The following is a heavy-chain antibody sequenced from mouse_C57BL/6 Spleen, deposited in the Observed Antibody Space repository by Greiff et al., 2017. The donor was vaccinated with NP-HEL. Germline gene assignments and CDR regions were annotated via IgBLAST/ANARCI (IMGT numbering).Heavy chain of an antibody. CDR1: GYAFTNYL. CDR2: INPGSGGT. Sequence: QVQLQQSGAELVRPGTSVKVSCKASGYAFTNYLIEWVKQRPGQGLEWIGVINPGSGGTNYNEKFKGKATLTADKSSSTAYMQLSSLTSEDSAVYFCARDSEGYAMDYWGQGTSVTVSS. V-gene: IGHV1-54*01. J-gene: IGHJ4*01. CDR3: ARDSEGYAMDY.